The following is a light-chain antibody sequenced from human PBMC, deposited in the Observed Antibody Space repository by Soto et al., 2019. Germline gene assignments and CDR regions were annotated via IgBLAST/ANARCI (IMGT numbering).Light chain of an antibody. CDR3: QQSHSTPFT. J-gene: IGKJ3*01. V-gene: IGKV1-39*01. CDR2: ATS. CDR1: QSIGDY. Sequence: DVQMTQSPSSLSASVGDFVTISCRASQSIGDYLNWYQQKPGEAPKLLIYATSSLQSGFPSRFIGSGSGTDFTLTITGLQAEDFATYYCQQSHSTPFTFGPGTKVDIK.